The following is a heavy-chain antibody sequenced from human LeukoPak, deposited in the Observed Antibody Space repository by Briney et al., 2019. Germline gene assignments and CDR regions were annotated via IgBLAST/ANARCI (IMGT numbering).Heavy chain of an antibody. J-gene: IGHJ3*02. CDR3: ARGTYYYDSSGIRVAFDI. Sequence: KPSETLSLTCTVSGGSISSSSYYWGWIRQPPGKGLEWIGSIYYSGSTYYNPSLKSRVTISVDTSKNQFSLKLSSVTAADTAVYYCARGTYYYDSSGIRVAFDIWGQGTMVTVSS. CDR2: IYYSGST. D-gene: IGHD3-22*01. V-gene: IGHV4-39*01. CDR1: GGSISSSSYY.